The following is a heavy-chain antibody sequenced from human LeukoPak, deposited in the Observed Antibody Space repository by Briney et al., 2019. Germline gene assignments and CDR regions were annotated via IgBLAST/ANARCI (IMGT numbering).Heavy chain of an antibody. CDR3: AKTVGRWLPDAFDI. Sequence: PGGSLRLSCGVSGFTSSNYGMLWVRQAPGKGLEWVAFIRYDGSNKYYADSVKGRFTISRDNSKNTLYLQMNSLRAEDTAVYYCAKTVGRWLPDAFDIWGQGTMVTVSS. J-gene: IGHJ3*02. V-gene: IGHV3-30*02. D-gene: IGHD5-24*01. CDR1: GFTSSNYG. CDR2: IRYDGSNK.